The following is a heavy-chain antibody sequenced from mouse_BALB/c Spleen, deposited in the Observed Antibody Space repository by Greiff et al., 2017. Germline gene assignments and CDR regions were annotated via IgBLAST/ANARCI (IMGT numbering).Heavy chain of an antibody. CDR1: GYTFTSYV. CDR2: INPYNDGT. D-gene: IGHD2-2*01. V-gene: IGHV1-14*01. J-gene: IGHJ4*01. Sequence: VQLQQSGPELVKPGASVKMSCKASGYTFTSYVMHWVKQKPGQGLEWIGYINPYNDGTKYNEKFKGKATLTSDKSSSTAYMELSSLTSEDSAVYYCARPLYYGYDGYYAMDYWGQGTSVTVSS. CDR3: ARPLYYGYDGYYAMDY.